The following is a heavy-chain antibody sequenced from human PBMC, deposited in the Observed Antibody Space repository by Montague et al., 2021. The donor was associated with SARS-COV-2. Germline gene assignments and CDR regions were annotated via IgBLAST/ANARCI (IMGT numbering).Heavy chain of an antibody. D-gene: IGHD6-13*01. Sequence: SETLSLTCTVSGDSMNNYYWSWIRQPPGKGPEWVGYINYSGSTHXNPSLQSRVTLSRDTSKNQFSLRLTSVTAADTAMYFCARAPIYRSSWYAYFDYWGQGTLVTVSS. CDR1: GDSMNNYY. J-gene: IGHJ4*02. CDR3: ARAPIYRSSWYAYFDY. V-gene: IGHV4-59*01. CDR2: INYSGST.